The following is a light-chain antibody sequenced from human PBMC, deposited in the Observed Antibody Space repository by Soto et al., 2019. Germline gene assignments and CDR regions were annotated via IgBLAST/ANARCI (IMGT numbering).Light chain of an antibody. CDR3: QHYDSSRT. CDR1: QSVDSTY. Sequence: DIVLTQSPGTLSLSPGESATLSCRASQSVDSTYITCYQQKPGQAPRLLIYGTSGRATGIPDRFSGNGSGTDFTLTISRLEPEDFAVYYCQHYDSSRTFGQGTKVDIK. J-gene: IGKJ1*01. V-gene: IGKV3-20*01. CDR2: GTS.